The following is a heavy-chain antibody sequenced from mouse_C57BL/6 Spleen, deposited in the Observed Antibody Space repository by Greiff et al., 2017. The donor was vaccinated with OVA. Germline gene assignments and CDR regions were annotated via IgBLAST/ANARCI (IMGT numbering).Heavy chain of an antibody. Sequence: EVKLMESGPGLVKPSQSLSLTCSVTGYSITSGYYWNWIRQFPGNKLEWMGYISYDGSNNYNPSLKNRISITRDTSKNQFFLKLNSVTTEDTATYYCARVGNWDLFDYWGQGTTLTVSS. J-gene: IGHJ2*01. CDR1: GYSITSGYY. D-gene: IGHD4-1*01. CDR2: ISYDGSN. V-gene: IGHV3-6*01. CDR3: ARVGNWDLFDY.